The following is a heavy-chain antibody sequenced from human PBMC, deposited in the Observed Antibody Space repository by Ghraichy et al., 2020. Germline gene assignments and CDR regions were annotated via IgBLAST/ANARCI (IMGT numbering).Heavy chain of an antibody. J-gene: IGHJ4*02. D-gene: IGHD3-10*01. CDR2: INPANGNT. V-gene: IGHV1-3*01. Sequence: ASVKVSCKASGYTFRNCAFHWVRQAPGQSLEWMGWINPANGNTRYSQKFQGRVTFTGDTSASTVNIELSSLTSEDTAVYYCARLYDSGTLTLDYWGQGTLVTVSS. CDR3: ARLYDSGTLTLDY. CDR1: GYTFRNCA.